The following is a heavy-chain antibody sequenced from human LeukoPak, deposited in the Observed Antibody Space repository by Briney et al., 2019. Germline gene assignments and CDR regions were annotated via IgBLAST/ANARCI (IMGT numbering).Heavy chain of an antibody. CDR2: ISYTGTT. D-gene: IGHD3-10*01. CDR3: AREGPHGSGIHYNPLDY. V-gene: IGHV4-39*02. J-gene: IGHJ4*02. CDR1: GGSIGSSAYS. Sequence: SETLSLTFTVSGGSIGSSAYSWGWIRQPPGKGLEWIGSISYTGTTYYNPSLKSRVTISLDTSKNQFSLKLISVTAADTALYYCAREGPHGSGIHYNPLDYWGQGALVIVSS.